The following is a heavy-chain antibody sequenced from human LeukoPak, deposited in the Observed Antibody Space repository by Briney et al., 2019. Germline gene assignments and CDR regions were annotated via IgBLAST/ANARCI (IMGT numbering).Heavy chain of an antibody. Sequence: ASVKVSCKASGYTFTSYGISWVRQAPGQGLEWMGWINPNSGGTNYAQKFQGRVTMTRDTSISTVYMELSSLRSEDTAVYYCARDSIVGAMGYDYWGQGTLVTVSS. CDR3: ARDSIVGAMGYDY. J-gene: IGHJ4*02. CDR1: GYTFTSYG. D-gene: IGHD1-26*01. CDR2: INPNSGGT. V-gene: IGHV1-2*02.